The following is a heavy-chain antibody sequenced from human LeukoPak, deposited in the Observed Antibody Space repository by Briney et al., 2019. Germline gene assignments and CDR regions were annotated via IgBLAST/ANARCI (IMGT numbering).Heavy chain of an antibody. CDR2: IRGSGRST. D-gene: IGHD3-10*01. CDR3: AKELRYYYGSGSYYYYGMDV. V-gene: IGHV3-23*01. J-gene: IGHJ6*02. Sequence: PGGSLRLSCAPSGSTFSSHAMSCVRQHPRNGMEWVSAIRGSGRSTNYPDSVKGRFTISRDNSKSTLYLQMNSLRVEDTAVYYCAKELRYYYGSGSYYYYGMDVWGQGTTVTVSS. CDR1: GSTFSSHA.